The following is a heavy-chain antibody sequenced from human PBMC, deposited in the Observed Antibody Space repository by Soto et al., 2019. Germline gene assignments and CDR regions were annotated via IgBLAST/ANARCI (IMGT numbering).Heavy chain of an antibody. CDR3: AHSSYYDFWSGYAGFDP. Sequence: QITLKESGPPLVKPTQTLTLTCTFSGFSLSTSGVGVGWIRQPPGKALEWLALIYWDDDKRYSPSLKSRLTITKDTSKNQVVLTMTNMDPVDTATYYCAHSSYYDFWSGYAGFDPWGQGTLVTVSS. V-gene: IGHV2-5*02. J-gene: IGHJ5*02. D-gene: IGHD3-3*01. CDR2: IYWDDDK. CDR1: GFSLSTSGVG.